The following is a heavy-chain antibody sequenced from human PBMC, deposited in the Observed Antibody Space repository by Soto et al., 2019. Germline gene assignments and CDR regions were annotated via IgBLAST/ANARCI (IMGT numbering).Heavy chain of an antibody. CDR2: INAGNGNT. CDR1: GYTFTSYA. Sequence: QVQLVQSGAEVKKPGASVKVSCKASGYTFTSYAMHWVRQAPGQRLEWMGWINAGNGNTKYSQKFQGRVTITRDTSASTAYMELRSLRSEDTAVYYCARDPPWGTSDYYGMDVWGQGTTVTVSS. V-gene: IGHV1-3*01. J-gene: IGHJ6*02. CDR3: ARDPPWGTSDYYGMDV. D-gene: IGHD3-16*01.